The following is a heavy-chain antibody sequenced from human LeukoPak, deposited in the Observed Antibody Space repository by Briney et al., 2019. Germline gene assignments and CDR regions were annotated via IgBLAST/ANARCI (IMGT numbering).Heavy chain of an antibody. Sequence: GSLRLSCAASGFTFSSYAMSWVRQAPGKGLEWVSAISGSGGSTYYADSVQGRFTISRDNAKNSLYLQMNSLRAEDTAVYYCARLKWESNRDNYWGQGTLVTVSS. CDR1: GFTFSSYA. V-gene: IGHV3-23*01. CDR2: ISGSGGST. J-gene: IGHJ4*02. D-gene: IGHD1-26*01. CDR3: ARLKWESNRDNY.